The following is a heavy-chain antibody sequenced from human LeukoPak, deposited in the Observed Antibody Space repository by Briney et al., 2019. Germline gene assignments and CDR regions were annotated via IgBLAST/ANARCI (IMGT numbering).Heavy chain of an antibody. CDR2: IYYSGST. CDR3: ARRRRVGATTFDY. CDR1: GVSVSSGSYY. V-gene: IGHV4-61*01. D-gene: IGHD1-26*01. J-gene: IGHJ4*02. Sequence: SETLSLTCTVSGVSVSSGSYYWSWIRQPPGKGLEWIGYIYYSGSTNYNPSLKSRVTISVDTSKNQFSLKLSSVTAADTAVYCSARRRRVGATTFDYWGQGTLVTVSS.